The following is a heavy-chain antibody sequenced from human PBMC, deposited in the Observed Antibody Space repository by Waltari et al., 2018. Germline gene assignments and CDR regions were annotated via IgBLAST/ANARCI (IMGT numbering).Heavy chain of an antibody. CDR3: AKDLEGSGWYVGGSYNEVDY. V-gene: IGHV3-30*18. J-gene: IGHJ4*02. D-gene: IGHD6-19*01. Sequence: QVQLVESGGGVVQPGRSLRLSCAASGFTFSSYGMHWVRQAPGKGLEWVAVISYDGSNKYYADSVKGRFTISRDNSKNTLYLQMNSLRAEDTAVYYCAKDLEGSGWYVGGSYNEVDYWGQGTLVTVSS. CDR2: ISYDGSNK. CDR1: GFTFSSYG.